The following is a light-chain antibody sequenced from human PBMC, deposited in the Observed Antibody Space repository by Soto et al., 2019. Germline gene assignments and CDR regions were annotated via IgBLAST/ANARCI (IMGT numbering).Light chain of an antibody. CDR3: QQRVNWPLT. Sequence: EIVLTQSPATLSLSPGERATLSCRASQSISSHLAWYQQKPGQAPRLVTYGASNRHTGIPARFSRSGSGTEFTLTISSLQPEDFALYYCQQRVNWPLTFGGGTKVEIK. CDR2: GAS. V-gene: IGKV3-11*01. J-gene: IGKJ4*01. CDR1: QSISSH.